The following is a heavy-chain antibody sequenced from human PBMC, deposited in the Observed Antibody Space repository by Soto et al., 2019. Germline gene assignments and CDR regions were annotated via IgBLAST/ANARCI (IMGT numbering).Heavy chain of an antibody. D-gene: IGHD3-10*01. CDR3: ARADGSGSYYHYYYYMDV. J-gene: IGHJ6*03. Sequence: GASVKVSCKASGYTFTSYDINWVRQATGQGLEWMGWMNPNSGNTGYAQKFQGRVTMTRNTSISTAYMELSSLRSEDTAVYYCARADGSGSYYHYYYYMDVWGKGTTVTVSS. CDR1: GYTFTSYD. CDR2: MNPNSGNT. V-gene: IGHV1-8*01.